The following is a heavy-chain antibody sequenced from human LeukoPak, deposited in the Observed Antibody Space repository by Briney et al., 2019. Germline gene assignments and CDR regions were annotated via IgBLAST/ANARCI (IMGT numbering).Heavy chain of an antibody. CDR1: GFTVSSNY. D-gene: IGHD6-13*01. CDR2: IYSGGST. CDR3: ARVWYRYYGMDV. Sequence: GGSLRLSCAASGFTVSSNYMSWARQAPGKGLEWVSVIYSGGSTYYADSVKGRFTISRDNSKNTLYLQMNSLRAEDTAVYYCARVWYRYYGMDVWGQGTTVTVSS. V-gene: IGHV3-66*01. J-gene: IGHJ6*02.